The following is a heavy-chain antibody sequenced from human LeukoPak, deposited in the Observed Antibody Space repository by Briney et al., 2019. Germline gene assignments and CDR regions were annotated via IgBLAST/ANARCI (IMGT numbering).Heavy chain of an antibody. V-gene: IGHV4-31*03. Sequence: SETLSLTCTVSGGPISSGGYYWSWIRQHPGKGLEWIGYIYYSGSTYYNPSLKSRVTISVDTSKNQFSLKLSSVTAADTAVYYCARADNSWFDPWGQGTLVTVSS. J-gene: IGHJ5*02. CDR3: ARADNSWFDP. CDR2: IYYSGST. CDR1: GGPISSGGYY. D-gene: IGHD1-1*01.